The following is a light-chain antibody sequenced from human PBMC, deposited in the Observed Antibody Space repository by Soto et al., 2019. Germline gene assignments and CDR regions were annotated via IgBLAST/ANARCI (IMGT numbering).Light chain of an antibody. V-gene: IGKV3-20*01. J-gene: IGKJ5*01. CDR2: RAC. Sequence: EIVLLQSPGTLSLSPGERATLSCRADEKIDTHLVWDHEEPGQPPRLLHYRACTRATVVPGRFSGCGYGTVFTLTISRLEPEDCAVYYCQQHGSSPITFVQGTRLEIK. CDR3: QQHGSSPIT. CDR1: EKIDTH.